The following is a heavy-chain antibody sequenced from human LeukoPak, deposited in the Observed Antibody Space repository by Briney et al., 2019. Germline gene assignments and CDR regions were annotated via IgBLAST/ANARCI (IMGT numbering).Heavy chain of an antibody. V-gene: IGHV3-48*01. D-gene: IGHD3-3*01. Sequence: GGSLRLSCAASGFTFSSYGMNWVRQAPGKGLEWVSYISSSSSTIYYADSVKGRFTISRDNAKNSLYLQMNSLRAEDTAVYYCARDPYYDFWSGYYLGWFDPWGQGTLVTVSS. CDR3: ARDPYYDFWSGYYLGWFDP. CDR2: ISSSSSTI. CDR1: GFTFSSYG. J-gene: IGHJ5*02.